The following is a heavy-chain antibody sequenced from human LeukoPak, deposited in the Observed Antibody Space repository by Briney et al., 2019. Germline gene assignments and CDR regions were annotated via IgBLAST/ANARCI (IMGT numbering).Heavy chain of an antibody. Sequence: GGSLRLSCEASGFTLSSYAMSWVRQAPGKGLAWVSVISSSADSTYYADSVKGRFTISRDNSKNTLYLQMNNLRAEDTAVYYCAKPLEKYTYGGNFDYWGQGILVTVSS. D-gene: IGHD4-23*01. CDR3: AKPLEKYTYGGNFDY. V-gene: IGHV3-23*01. J-gene: IGHJ4*02. CDR2: ISSSADST. CDR1: GFTLSSYA.